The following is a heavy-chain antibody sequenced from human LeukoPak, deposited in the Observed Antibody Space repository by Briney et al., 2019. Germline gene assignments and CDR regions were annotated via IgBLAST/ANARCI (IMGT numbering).Heavy chain of an antibody. V-gene: IGHV3-11*04. CDR3: ARSDDSSGYYYRSVVSGAFDI. Sequence: GGSLRLSCAASGFTFSDYYMSWIRQAPGKGLEWVSYISSSGYTIYYADSVKGRFTNSRDNAKNSLYLQMNSLRDEDTSVYYCARSDDSSGYYYRSVVSGAFDIWGQGTMVTVSS. CDR1: GFTFSDYY. CDR2: ISSSGYTI. J-gene: IGHJ3*02. D-gene: IGHD3-22*01.